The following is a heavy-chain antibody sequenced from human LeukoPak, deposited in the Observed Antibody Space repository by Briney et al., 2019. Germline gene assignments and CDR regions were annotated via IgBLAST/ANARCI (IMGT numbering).Heavy chain of an antibody. J-gene: IGHJ4*02. CDR3: AKGAPCSGGSCYFFDY. CDR2: ISGGSTTT. CDR1: GFTSRAYA. D-gene: IGHD2-15*01. Sequence: GGSLRLSCVASGFTSRAYAMRWVRQAPGKGLEWVSAISGGSTTTYYADSVKGRFTISRDNSKNTVYLQMNSLRAEDTAVYYCAKGAPCSGGSCYFFDYWGQGTLVTVSS. V-gene: IGHV3-23*01.